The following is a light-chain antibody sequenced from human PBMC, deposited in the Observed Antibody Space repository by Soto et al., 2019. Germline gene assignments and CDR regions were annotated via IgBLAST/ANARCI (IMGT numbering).Light chain of an antibody. Sequence: QSVLTQPPSASGTPGQRVTISCSEARSSIGGKTVYWYQQLPGTAPKLLIYSNNQRPSGVPDRFSGSKSGTSASLAISGLQSEDEADYYCAAWDDSLNGWVFGGGTKLTVL. V-gene: IGLV1-44*01. J-gene: IGLJ3*02. CDR2: SNN. CDR1: RSSIGGKT. CDR3: AAWDDSLNGWV.